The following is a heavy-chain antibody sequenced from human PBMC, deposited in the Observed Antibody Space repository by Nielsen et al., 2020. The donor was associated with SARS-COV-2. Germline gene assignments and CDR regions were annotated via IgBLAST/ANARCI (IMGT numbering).Heavy chain of an antibody. V-gene: IGHV4-59*06. Sequence: SETLSLTCTVSGGSISSYYWSWIRQPPGKGLEWIGYIYYSGSTYYNPSLKSRVTISVDTSKNQFSLKLSSVTAADTAVYYCARLPRDTIFGVVKYGMDVWGQGTTVTVS. CDR3: ARLPRDTIFGVVKYGMDV. D-gene: IGHD3-3*01. CDR1: GGSISSYY. CDR2: IYYSGST. J-gene: IGHJ6*02.